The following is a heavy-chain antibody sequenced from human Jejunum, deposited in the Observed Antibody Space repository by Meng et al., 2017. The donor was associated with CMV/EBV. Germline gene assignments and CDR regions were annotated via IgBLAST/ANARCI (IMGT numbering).Heavy chain of an antibody. CDR3: GRDSMKGGGFDC. D-gene: IGHD3-10*01. CDR1: ASFFIDHY. V-gene: IGHV3-72*01. Sequence: SASFFIDHYMDWFRQAPGMGLEWVARIKTKANSYLTEYAASVRGRFTISRDDSKHSLYLEMNSLKTEDTAVYYCGRDSMKGGGFDCWGQGVLVTVSS. CDR2: IKTKANSYLT. J-gene: IGHJ4*02.